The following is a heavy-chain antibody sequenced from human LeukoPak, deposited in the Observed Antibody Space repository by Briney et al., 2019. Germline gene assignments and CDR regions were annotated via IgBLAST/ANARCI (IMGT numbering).Heavy chain of an antibody. CDR1: GGSISSYY. CDR2: IYSSGST. V-gene: IGHV4-59*01. Sequence: SETLSLTCTVSGGSISSYYWSWIRQPPGKGLEWIGDIYSSGSTNYNPSLKSRVTISVDTSKNQVSLELSSVTAAGTAVYYCARAGSSGYFLDYWGQGTLVTVSS. CDR3: ARAGSSGYFLDY. J-gene: IGHJ4*02. D-gene: IGHD3-22*01.